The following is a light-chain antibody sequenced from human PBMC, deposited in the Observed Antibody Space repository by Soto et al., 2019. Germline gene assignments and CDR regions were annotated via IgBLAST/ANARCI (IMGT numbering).Light chain of an antibody. V-gene: IGKV3-15*01. Sequence: EIVMTQSPATLSVSPGARATLSCRASQGIGSTLAWYQQKPGQTPRLLIYGASTRATGVPARFSGSGSGTEFTLTINSLQSEDFAVYYCQRYNNWPLTFGGGTKVEIK. CDR1: QGIGST. CDR2: GAS. J-gene: IGKJ4*01. CDR3: QRYNNWPLT.